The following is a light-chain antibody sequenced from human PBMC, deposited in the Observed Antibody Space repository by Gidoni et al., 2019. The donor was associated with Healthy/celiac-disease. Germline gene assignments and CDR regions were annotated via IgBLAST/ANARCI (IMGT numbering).Light chain of an antibody. CDR3: QQSYSTPLT. Sequence: DIQMTQSPSSLSASVGDRVTITFRASQSISSYLNLYQQKPGKAPKLLIYAASSLQSGVPSRFSGSGSGTDFTLTISSLQPEDFATYYCQQSYSTPLTFGPGTKVDIK. CDR2: AAS. V-gene: IGKV1-39*01. J-gene: IGKJ3*01. CDR1: QSISSY.